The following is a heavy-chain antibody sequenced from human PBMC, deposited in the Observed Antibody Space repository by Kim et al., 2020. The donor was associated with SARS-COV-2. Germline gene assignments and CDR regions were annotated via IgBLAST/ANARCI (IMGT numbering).Heavy chain of an antibody. Sequence: SETLSLTCAVSGDSISGTDWWGWVRQSPGKGLEWIGEIYHSGSTNYNPSLKSRITMSVDKSKNHFSLELSSVTAADTAVYYCARQKAGVTYRYYYYGLDVWGQGTTVTVSS. CDR3: ARQKAGVTYRYYYYGLDV. V-gene: IGHV4-4*02. D-gene: IGHD2-8*01. CDR2: IYHSGST. J-gene: IGHJ6*02. CDR1: GDSISGTDW.